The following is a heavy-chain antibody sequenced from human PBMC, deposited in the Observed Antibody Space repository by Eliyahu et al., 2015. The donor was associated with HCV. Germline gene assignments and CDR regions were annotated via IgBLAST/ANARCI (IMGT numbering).Heavy chain of an antibody. CDR3: AKGGWLDV. Sequence: EVQLLESGGGLVQPGGSLRLSCAASGFTFSSYAMSWVRQAPGKGLEWVSFISDNGGRHGLPDSVKGRFTISRDDSSNILYLQMNSLRADDTAVYYCAKGGWLDVWGKGTTVTVSP. CDR1: GFTFSSYA. D-gene: IGHD2-8*01. V-gene: IGHV3-23*01. CDR2: ISDNGGRH. J-gene: IGHJ6*04.